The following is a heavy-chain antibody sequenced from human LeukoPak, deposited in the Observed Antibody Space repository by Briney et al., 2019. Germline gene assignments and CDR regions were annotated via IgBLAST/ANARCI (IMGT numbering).Heavy chain of an antibody. Sequence: GGSLRLSRAASGFTFSSYAMSWVRQAPGKGLEWVSAISGSGGSTYYADSVKGRFTISRDNSKNTLYLQMNSLRAEDTAVYYCAKDQNSGWYEYFQHWGQGTLVTVSS. D-gene: IGHD6-19*01. V-gene: IGHV3-23*01. CDR3: AKDQNSGWYEYFQH. CDR1: GFTFSSYA. J-gene: IGHJ1*01. CDR2: ISGSGGST.